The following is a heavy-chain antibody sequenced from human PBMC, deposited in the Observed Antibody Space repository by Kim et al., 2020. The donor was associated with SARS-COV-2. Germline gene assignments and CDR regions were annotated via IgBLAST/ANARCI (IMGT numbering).Heavy chain of an antibody. CDR3: ARGSSSLYYYYYMDV. V-gene: IGHV4-59*09. D-gene: IGHD6-6*01. Sequence: RSLKSRVTISVDTSKNQFSLKLSAVTAADTAVYYCARGSSSLYYYYYMDVWGKGTTVTVSS. J-gene: IGHJ6*03.